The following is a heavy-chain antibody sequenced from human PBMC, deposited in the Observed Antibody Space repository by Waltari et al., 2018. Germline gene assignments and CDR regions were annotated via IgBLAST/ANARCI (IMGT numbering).Heavy chain of an antibody. D-gene: IGHD3-9*01. Sequence: QVQLVQSGAEVKKPGSSVKVSCKASGGTFSSYAISWVRQAPGQGLEWMGGIIPIFGTANYAQKFQGRVTITADESTSTAYMELSSLRSEDTAVYYCARDKGGRILTGHDAFDIWSQGTMVTVSS. J-gene: IGHJ3*02. CDR3: ARDKGGRILTGHDAFDI. CDR1: GGTFSSYA. CDR2: IIPIFGTA. V-gene: IGHV1-69*12.